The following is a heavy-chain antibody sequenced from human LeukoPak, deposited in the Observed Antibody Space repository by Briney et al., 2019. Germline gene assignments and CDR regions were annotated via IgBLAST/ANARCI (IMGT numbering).Heavy chain of an antibody. CDR2: MYYSGST. CDR3: ARRSISGNSWDYFDY. D-gene: IGHD4-23*01. J-gene: IGHJ4*02. Sequence: SETLSLTCTVSGASISSYYWSWLRQPPGKGLEWIAFMYYSGSTNYNPSLKSRVTISLDTSRNQFSLKLSSVTAADTAVYYCARRSISGNSWDYFDYWGQGTLVTVSS. CDR1: GASISSYY. V-gene: IGHV4-59*08.